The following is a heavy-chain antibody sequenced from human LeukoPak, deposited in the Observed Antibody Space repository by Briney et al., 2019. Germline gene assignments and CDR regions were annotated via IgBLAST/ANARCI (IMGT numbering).Heavy chain of an antibody. CDR3: ARRHLSARAFDI. D-gene: IGHD3-16*01. Sequence: GESLKISCKGSGYRFSNYWIAWVRQMPGKGLEWMGIIYPRDSDTRYSPSFQGQVTISADRSITTAYLQWSSLKASDTAMYYCARRHLSARAFDIWGQGTMVTVSS. CDR2: IYPRDSDT. J-gene: IGHJ3*02. V-gene: IGHV5-51*01. CDR1: GYRFSNYW.